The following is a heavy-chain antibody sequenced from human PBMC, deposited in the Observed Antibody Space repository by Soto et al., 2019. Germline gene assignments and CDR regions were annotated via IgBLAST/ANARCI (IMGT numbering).Heavy chain of an antibody. CDR2: ISSSGSTI. J-gene: IGHJ6*02. CDR1: GFTFSSYE. CDR3: ARDRWELLGYYYYGMDV. Sequence: GGSLRLSCAASGFTFSSYEMNWVRQAPGKGLEWASYISSSGSTIYYADSVKGRFTISRDNAKNSLYLQMNSLRAEDTAVYYCARDRWELLGYYYYGMDVWGQGTTVTVSS. V-gene: IGHV3-48*03. D-gene: IGHD1-26*01.